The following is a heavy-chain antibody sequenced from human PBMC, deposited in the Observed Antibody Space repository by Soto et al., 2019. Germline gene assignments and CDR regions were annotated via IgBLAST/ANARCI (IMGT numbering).Heavy chain of an antibody. CDR3: EKGRTVTNRDYYYGMDV. Sequence: GGSLRLSCAASGFTFSSYGMHWVRQDPGKGLEWVGVISYDGINKYYADSVQGRFTTSRENSKNTLYLQMNSLRAEDTAVYYCEKGRTVTNRDYYYGMDVWGQGTTVAVSS. CDR1: GFTFSSYG. J-gene: IGHJ6*02. CDR2: ISYDGINK. D-gene: IGHD4-17*01. V-gene: IGHV3-30*18.